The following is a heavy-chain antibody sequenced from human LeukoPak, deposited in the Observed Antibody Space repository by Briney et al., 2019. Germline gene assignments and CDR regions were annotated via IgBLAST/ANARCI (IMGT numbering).Heavy chain of an antibody. J-gene: IGHJ6*04. CDR1: GFTFNNYA. V-gene: IGHV3-23*01. CDR2: ISGSGNNT. CDR3: AELGITMIGGV. Sequence: GGSLRLSCAASGFTFNNYAMSWVRQAPGKGLEWVSTISGSGNNTYYADSVKGRFTISRDNAKNSLYLQMNSLRAEDTAVYYCAELGITMIGGVWGKGTTVTISS. D-gene: IGHD3-10*02.